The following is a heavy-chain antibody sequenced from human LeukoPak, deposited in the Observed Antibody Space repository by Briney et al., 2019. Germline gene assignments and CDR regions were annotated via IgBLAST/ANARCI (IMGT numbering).Heavy chain of an antibody. CDR3: ARDLWSSSWFSNWFDP. D-gene: IGHD6-13*01. Sequence: SDTLSLTCTVSGCSVSSYFWSWIRQPPGKGLEWIGYIYYSGSTHYNPSLKSRVTISVGTSKNQISLKLSSVTAADTAVYYCARDLWSSSWFSNWFDPWGQGTLVTVSS. CDR2: IYYSGST. CDR1: GCSVSSYF. J-gene: IGHJ5*02. V-gene: IGHV4-59*02.